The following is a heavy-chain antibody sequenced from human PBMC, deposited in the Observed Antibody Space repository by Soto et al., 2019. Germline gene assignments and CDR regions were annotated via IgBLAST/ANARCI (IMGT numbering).Heavy chain of an antibody. V-gene: IGHV3-33*01. CDR3: ARAPWLAKYYFDY. D-gene: IGHD6-19*01. CDR1: GFTFSSYG. CDR2: IWYDGSNK. Sequence: GGSLRLSCAASGFTFSSYGMHWVRQAPGKGLEWVAVIWYDGSNKYYADSVKGRFTISRDNSKDTLYLQMNSLRAEDTAVYYCARAPWLAKYYFDYCSQGTLVTGSS. J-gene: IGHJ4*02.